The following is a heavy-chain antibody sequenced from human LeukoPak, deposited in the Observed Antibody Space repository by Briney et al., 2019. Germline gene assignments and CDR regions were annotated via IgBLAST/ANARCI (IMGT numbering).Heavy chain of an antibody. CDR3: AKDFYSGSSTDYYYYYMDV. Sequence: GGSLRLSCAASGFIFSNYVMHWVRKAPGKGLERVAFIRYDGSNKYYADSVKGRFTISRDNSKNTLYLQMNSLRAEDTAVYYCAKDFYSGSSTDYYYYYMDVWGKGTTVTVSS. J-gene: IGHJ6*03. CDR1: GFIFSNYV. V-gene: IGHV3-30*02. D-gene: IGHD1-26*01. CDR2: IRYDGSNK.